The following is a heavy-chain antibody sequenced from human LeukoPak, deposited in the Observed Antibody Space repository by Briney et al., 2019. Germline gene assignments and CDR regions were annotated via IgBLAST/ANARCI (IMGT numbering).Heavy chain of an antibody. CDR1: GFPFSSYW. J-gene: IGHJ4*02. V-gene: IGHV3-7*01. Sequence: GGSLRLSCVASGFPFSSYWMTWVRQAPGKGLEWVANIKQDGSKKSYVDSVKGRFTISRDNSKNTLYLQMNSLRAEDTAVYYCARDPRKAYYFDYWGQGTLVTVSS. CDR3: ARDPRKAYYFDY. CDR2: IKQDGSKK.